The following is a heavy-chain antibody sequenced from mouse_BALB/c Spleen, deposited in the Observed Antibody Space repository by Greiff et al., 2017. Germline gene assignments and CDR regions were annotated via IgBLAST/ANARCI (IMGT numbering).Heavy chain of an antibody. CDR2: IWGDGST. J-gene: IGHJ4*01. D-gene: IGHD2-4*01. V-gene: IGHV2-4-1*01. CDR3: ARGDYDVYYYAMDY. Sequence: VQLQQSGPGLVQPSQSLSITCTVSGFSLTSYGVHWVRQSPGKGLEWLGMIWGDGSTDYNSALKSRLSISKDNSKSQVFLKMNSLQTDDTARYYCARGDYDVYYYAMDYWGQGTSVTVSS. CDR1: GFSLTSYG.